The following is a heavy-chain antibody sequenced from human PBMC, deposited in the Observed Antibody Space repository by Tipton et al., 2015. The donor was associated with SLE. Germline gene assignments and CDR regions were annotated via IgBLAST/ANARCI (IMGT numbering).Heavy chain of an antibody. V-gene: IGHV3-48*03. Sequence: SLRLSCAASGFTFSRYEMNWVRQAPGKGLEWISYISNSGTYYADSVKGRFTISRDIAKNSLYLQMNSLRAEDTALYYCARIYSGYEFDYRGQGTLVTVSS. CDR1: GFTFSRYE. CDR2: ISNSGT. D-gene: IGHD5-12*01. CDR3: ARIYSGYEFDY. J-gene: IGHJ4*02.